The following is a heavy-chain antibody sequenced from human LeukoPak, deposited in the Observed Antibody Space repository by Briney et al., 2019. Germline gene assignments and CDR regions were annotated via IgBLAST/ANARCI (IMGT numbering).Heavy chain of an antibody. J-gene: IGHJ4*02. Sequence: GESLKISFKGSGXSFPYYCIGWVRQLPGKGLEWMGNIFPADSDTRYSPSFQGQVTISADKSIATAYLQWSSLKASDTAMYYCARRKGDGYNSPFDYWGQGTLVTVSS. CDR2: IFPADSDT. CDR1: GXSFPYYC. V-gene: IGHV5-51*01. CDR3: ARRKGDGYNSPFDY. D-gene: IGHD5-24*01.